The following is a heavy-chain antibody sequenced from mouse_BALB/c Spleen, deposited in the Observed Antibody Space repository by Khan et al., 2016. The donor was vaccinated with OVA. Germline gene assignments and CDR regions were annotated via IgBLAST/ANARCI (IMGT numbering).Heavy chain of an antibody. CDR1: GFTFTNYG. J-gene: IGHJ4*01. Sequence: QEVQSGPELKKPGETVQISCKASGFTFTNYGMNWVRQAPGKGLKWMGWINTYTGESTFTDDFKGRFAFSLETSASTAYLQINSLKNEDTATYCCARVGYNGTMDFWGQGTSVTVSS. D-gene: IGHD2-14*01. CDR3: ARVGYNGTMDF. V-gene: IGHV9-3-1*01. CDR2: INTYTGES.